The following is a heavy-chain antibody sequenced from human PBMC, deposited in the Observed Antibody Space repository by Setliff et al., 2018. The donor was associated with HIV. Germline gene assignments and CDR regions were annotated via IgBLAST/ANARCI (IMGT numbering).Heavy chain of an antibody. CDR3: ALPYCGGGNCWSSASLPPAGWFDP. CDR1: GGTFSSYV. CDR2: IIPMYGVA. J-gene: IGHJ5*02. V-gene: IGHV1-69*05. Sequence: GDSVKVSCKASGGTFSSYVISWVRQAPGQGPEWMGGIIPMYGVANYAQKFQGRVTITTDESTSTAYMESSSLRSEDTAVYYCALPYCGGGNCWSSASLPPAGWFDPWGQGTLVTVSS. D-gene: IGHD2-15*01.